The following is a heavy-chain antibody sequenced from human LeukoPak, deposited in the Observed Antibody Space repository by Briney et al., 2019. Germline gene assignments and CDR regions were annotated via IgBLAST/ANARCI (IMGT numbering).Heavy chain of an antibody. CDR1: GGSISSYY. D-gene: IGHD3-10*01. CDR3: ARAPSSHYGSGSYLNFDY. Sequence: SETLSLTCTVSGGSISSYYWSWIRQPPGKGLEWIGYIYYSGSSNYNPSLKSRATISVNTSKNQFSLKLTSVTAADTAVYYCARAPSSHYGSGSYLNFDYWGQGTLVTVSS. CDR2: IYYSGSS. J-gene: IGHJ4*02. V-gene: IGHV4-59*01.